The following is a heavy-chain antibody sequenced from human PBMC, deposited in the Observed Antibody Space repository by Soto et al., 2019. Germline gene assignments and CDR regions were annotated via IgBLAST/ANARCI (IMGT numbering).Heavy chain of an antibody. D-gene: IGHD3-16*01. CDR2: INHSGST. CDR3: ATHGGWGSDY. J-gene: IGHJ4*02. Sequence: QVQLQQWGAGLLKPSETLSLTCAVYGGSFSGYYWSWIRQPPGKGLEWIGEINHSGSTNYNPSLKSRVTISVDTSKNQFSLKLSSVTAADTAVYYCATHGGWGSDYWGQGTLVTVSS. V-gene: IGHV4-34*01. CDR1: GGSFSGYY.